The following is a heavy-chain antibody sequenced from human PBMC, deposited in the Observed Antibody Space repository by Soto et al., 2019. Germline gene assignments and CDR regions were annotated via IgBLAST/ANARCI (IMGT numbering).Heavy chain of an antibody. Sequence: QAQLVQSGADVKEPGASVKVSCKASGYTFSDHYVQWVRQAPGQGLEWVAMINPADGTTRYAQMFQGRVTLTRDTSTSTVYMEMSSLRSDDTAFYYCARDRPHAWLDPWGQGTLVTVSS. CDR1: GYTFSDHY. V-gene: IGHV1-46*01. CDR2: INPADGTT. J-gene: IGHJ5*02. CDR3: ARDRPHAWLDP.